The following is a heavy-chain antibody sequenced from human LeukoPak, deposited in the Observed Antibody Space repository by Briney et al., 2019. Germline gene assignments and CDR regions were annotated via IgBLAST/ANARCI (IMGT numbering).Heavy chain of an antibody. CDR2: IYSGGST. CDR1: GFTVSSNY. J-gene: IGHJ4*02. Sequence: PGGSLRLSCAASGFTVSSNYMSWVRQAPGKGLEWVSVIYSGGSTYYADSVKGRFTISRDNAKNSLYLQMNSLRAEDTAVYYCARASGYCSGGSCYPVGDYWGQGTLATVSS. D-gene: IGHD2-15*01. V-gene: IGHV3-66*01. CDR3: ARASGYCSGGSCYPVGDY.